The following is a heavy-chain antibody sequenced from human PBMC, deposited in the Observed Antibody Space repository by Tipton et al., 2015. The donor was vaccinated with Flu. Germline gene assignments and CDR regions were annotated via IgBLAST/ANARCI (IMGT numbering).Heavy chain of an antibody. CDR2: IYYSGST. V-gene: IGHV4-59*01. Sequence: TLSLTCTVYGGSISSYYWSWIRQPPGKGLEWIGYIYYSGSTNYNPSLKSRVTISVDTSKNQFSLKLSSVTAADTAVYYCARELNYGMDVWGQGTTVTDSS. CDR3: ARELNYGMDV. J-gene: IGHJ6*02. CDR1: GGSISSYY.